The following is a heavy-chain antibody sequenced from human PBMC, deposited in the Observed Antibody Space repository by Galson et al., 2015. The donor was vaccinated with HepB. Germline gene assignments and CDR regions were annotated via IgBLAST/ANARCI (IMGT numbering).Heavy chain of an antibody. V-gene: IGHV1-24*01. D-gene: IGHD3-16*01. CDR3: ATGTLTNAFDI. J-gene: IGHJ3*02. Sequence: SVKVSCKVCGYTLTELSMHWVRQAPGKGLEWMGGFDPEDGETIYAQTFQGRVTMTEDTSTDTAYMELSSLRSEYTAVDYCATGTLTNAFDIWGQGTMVTVSS. CDR2: FDPEDGET. CDR1: GYTLTELS.